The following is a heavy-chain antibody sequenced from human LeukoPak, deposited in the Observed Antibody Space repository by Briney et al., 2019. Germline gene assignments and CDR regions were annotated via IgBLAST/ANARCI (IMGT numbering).Heavy chain of an antibody. D-gene: IGHD4-23*01. V-gene: IGHV4-30-4*01. CDR2: IYYSGST. Sequence: SETLSLTCTVSGGSISSGDYYWRWIRQPPGKGLEWIGYIYYSGSTYYNPSLKSRVTISVDTSKNQFSLKLSSVTAADTAVYYCARAYSRGNSGSYAFDIWGQGTMVTVSS. CDR3: ARAYSRGNSGSYAFDI. J-gene: IGHJ3*02. CDR1: GGSISSGDYY.